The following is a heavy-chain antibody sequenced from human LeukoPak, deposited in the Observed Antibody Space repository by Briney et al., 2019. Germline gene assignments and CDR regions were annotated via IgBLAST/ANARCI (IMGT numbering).Heavy chain of an antibody. Sequence: ASVKVSCKASGYTFTSYGISWVRPAPGQGLEGMGWISAYNGNTNYAQKLQGRVTMTTDTSTSTAYMELRSLRSDDTAVYYCARVVGAQLGVYFDYWGQGTLVTVSS. D-gene: IGHD1-26*01. V-gene: IGHV1-18*01. CDR3: ARVVGAQLGVYFDY. CDR1: GYTFTSYG. CDR2: ISAYNGNT. J-gene: IGHJ4*02.